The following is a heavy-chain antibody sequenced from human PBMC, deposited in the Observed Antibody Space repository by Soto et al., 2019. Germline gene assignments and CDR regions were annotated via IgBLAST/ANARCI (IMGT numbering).Heavy chain of an antibody. Sequence: QVQLVQSGAEVKKPGASVKVSCKASGYTFTSYGISWVRQAPGQGLERMGWISAYNGNTNCAQKLQGRVTMTTDTAASTAYMELRSLRSDDTAVYYCARDWLHHNLAYGMDVWGQGTTVTVSS. CDR3: ARDWLHHNLAYGMDV. D-gene: IGHD1-20*01. CDR2: ISAYNGNT. V-gene: IGHV1-18*01. J-gene: IGHJ6*02. CDR1: GYTFTSYG.